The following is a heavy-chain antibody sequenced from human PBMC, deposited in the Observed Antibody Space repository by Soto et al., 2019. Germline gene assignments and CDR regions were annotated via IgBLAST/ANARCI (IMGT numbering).Heavy chain of an antibody. D-gene: IGHD5-12*01. Sequence: VGFLRLSCTTSGFSFASFALTWVRQAPGQGLEWVATIVGSDAKTHYADSVKGRFSISRDTSRNTVYLQMNNLRADDTAIYYCAKWTYLDFWGQGTRVTVSS. CDR3: AKWTYLDF. V-gene: IGHV3-23*01. CDR1: GFSFASFA. CDR2: IVGSDAKT. J-gene: IGHJ4*02.